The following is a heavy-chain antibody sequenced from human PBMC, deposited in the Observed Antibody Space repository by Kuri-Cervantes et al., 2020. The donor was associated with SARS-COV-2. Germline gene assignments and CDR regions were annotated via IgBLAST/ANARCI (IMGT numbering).Heavy chain of an antibody. CDR2: INHRGST. Sequence: LSCAVYGGSFSGHYWSWIRQPPGKGLEWIGEINHRGSTNYNPSLKSRVTISVDTSKNQFSLKLSSVTAADTAVYYCARGQNSELLWFGESISYYFDYWGQGTLVTVSS. CDR1: GGSFSGHY. J-gene: IGHJ4*02. D-gene: IGHD3-10*01. CDR3: ARGQNSELLWFGESISYYFDY. V-gene: IGHV4-34*01.